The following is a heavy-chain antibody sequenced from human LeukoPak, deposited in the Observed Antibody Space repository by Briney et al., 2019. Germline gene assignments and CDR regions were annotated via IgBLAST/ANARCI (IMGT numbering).Heavy chain of an antibody. J-gene: IGHJ4*02. CDR2: INHSGST. D-gene: IGHD3-22*01. CDR1: GGSFSGYY. CDR3: ARGYYYDGSGYFDY. Sequence: PSETLSLTCAVYGGSFSGYYWSWIRQPPGKGLEWIGEINHSGSTNYNPSLKSRVTISVDTSTNQFSLNLNSVTAADTAVYYCARGYYYDGSGYFDYWGQRTLDTVSS. V-gene: IGHV4-34*01.